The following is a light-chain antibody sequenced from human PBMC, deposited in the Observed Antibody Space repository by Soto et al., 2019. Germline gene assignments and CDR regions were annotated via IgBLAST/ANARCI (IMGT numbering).Light chain of an antibody. J-gene: IGLJ2*01. V-gene: IGLV2-14*01. Sequence: QSVLTQPASVSGSPGQSITISCTGTSSDVGSYNFVSWYQHHAGTAPKLIIYQVTNRPSGVSDRLSASKSGDTASLTISGLQAEDEAIYYCSSYTGFSTDILFGGGTKVTVL. CDR3: SSYTGFSTDIL. CDR2: QVT. CDR1: SSDVGSYNF.